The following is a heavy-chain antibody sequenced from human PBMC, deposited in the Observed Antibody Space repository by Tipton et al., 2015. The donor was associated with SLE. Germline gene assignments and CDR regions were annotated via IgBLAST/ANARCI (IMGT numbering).Heavy chain of an antibody. CDR3: ARPITMGGPNAFDI. CDR1: GGSISSYY. Sequence: LSLTCTVSGGSISSYYWSWIRQPPGKGLEWIGYIYYSGSTNYNPSLKSRVTISVDTSKNQFSLKRSSVTAADTAVYYCARPITMGGPNAFDIWGQGTMVTVSS. CDR2: IYYSGST. J-gene: IGHJ3*02. V-gene: IGHV4-59*08. D-gene: IGHD3-10*01.